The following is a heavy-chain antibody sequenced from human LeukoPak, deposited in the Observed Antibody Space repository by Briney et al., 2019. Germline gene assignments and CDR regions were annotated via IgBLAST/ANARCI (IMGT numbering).Heavy chain of an antibody. V-gene: IGHV4-39*07. CDR2: IYYSGST. D-gene: IGHD2-21*01. CDR3: ARDGQLFAEGLDY. Sequence: SETLSLTCTVSGGSISSSSYYWGWIRQPPGKGLEWIGSIYYSGSTYYNPSLKSRVTISVDTSKNQFSLKLSSVTAADTAVYYCARDGQLFAEGLDYWGQGTLVTVSS. CDR1: GGSISSSSYY. J-gene: IGHJ4*02.